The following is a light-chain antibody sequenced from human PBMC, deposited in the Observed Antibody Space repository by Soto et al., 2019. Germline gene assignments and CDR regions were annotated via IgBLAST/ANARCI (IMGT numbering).Light chain of an antibody. CDR3: SSFTSRSSLI. Sequence: QSVLTQPASVSGSPGQSITIFCAGTMRDVGAYNLVSWYQQHPGRAPQLFIYEVRNRPSGSSFRFSGSKSGTTASLTISGLQAEDEADYYWSSFTSRSSLIFGGGTKLTVL. V-gene: IGLV2-14*01. CDR2: EVR. CDR1: MRDVGAYNL. J-gene: IGLJ2*01.